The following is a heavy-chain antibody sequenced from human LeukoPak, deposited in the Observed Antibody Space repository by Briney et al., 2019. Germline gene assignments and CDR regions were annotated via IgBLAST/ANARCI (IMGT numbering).Heavy chain of an antibody. CDR2: IPSDGSKI. V-gene: IGHV3-30*02. J-gene: IGHJ4*02. Sequence: GGSLRLSCAASGFTFSSYGMHWVRQAPGKGLEWVAFIPSDGSKIYYADSVKGRFTISRDNSKNTVYLQVNSLRAEDTAVYYCVKDTRTKSQFDYWGQGTLVTVSS. CDR1: GFTFSSYG. CDR3: VKDTRTKSQFDY. D-gene: IGHD2-8*01.